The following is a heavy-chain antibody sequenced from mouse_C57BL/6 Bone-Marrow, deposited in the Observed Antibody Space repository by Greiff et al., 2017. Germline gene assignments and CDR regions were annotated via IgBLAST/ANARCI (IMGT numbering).Heavy chain of an antibody. CDR2: IRNKANGYTT. D-gene: IGHD1-2*01. V-gene: IGHV7-3*01. J-gene: IGHJ2*01. Sequence: EVQGVESGGGLVQPGGSLSLSCAASGFTFTDYYMSWVRQPPGKALEWLGFIRNKANGYTTEYSASVKGRFTISRDNSQSILYLQRNALRAEDSATSYCARCYGPGVYFDYWGQGTTLTVSS. CDR1: GFTFTDYY. CDR3: ARCYGPGVYFDY.